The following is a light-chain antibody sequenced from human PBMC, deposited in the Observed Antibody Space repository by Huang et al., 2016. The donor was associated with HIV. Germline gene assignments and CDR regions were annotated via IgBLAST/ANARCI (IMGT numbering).Light chain of an antibody. CDR3: QQSAVTPRT. J-gene: IGKJ2*01. V-gene: IGKV1-39*01. CDR2: VAS. CDR1: QNINRY. Sequence: DIQITQSPSSLSASVGDRVIITCRASQNINRYLNWYQQQPGKAPKLLISVASKLQSGVPSSFSGSGSGTHFTLAISSLSPEDSATYYCQQSAVTPRTFGQGTKLEI.